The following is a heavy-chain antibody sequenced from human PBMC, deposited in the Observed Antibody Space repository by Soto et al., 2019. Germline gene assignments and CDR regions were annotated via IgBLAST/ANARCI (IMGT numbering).Heavy chain of an antibody. J-gene: IGHJ5*02. V-gene: IGHV3-23*01. Sequence: PWGSLRLSCAASGFSVSTYGVTFFRHCPLKGLEWVSGVSGGSGATHYRDSVKGRFTITTDYPENTAYLQMNSLRVEDTAVYYCTRWNGYGDLWGQGILVTVSS. D-gene: IGHD1-1*01. CDR2: VSGGSGAT. CDR1: GFSVSTYG. CDR3: TRWNGYGDL.